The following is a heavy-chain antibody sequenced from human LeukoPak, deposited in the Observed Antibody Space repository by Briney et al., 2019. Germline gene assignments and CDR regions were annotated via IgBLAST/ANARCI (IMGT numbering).Heavy chain of an antibody. J-gene: IGHJ4*02. V-gene: IGHV4-34*01. Sequence: SETLSLTCAVYGGSFSGYYWSWIRQPPGKGLEWIGEINHSGSTNYNPSLKSRVTISVDTSKNQFSLKLSSVTAADTAVYYCARAADGSGSYGYWGQGTLVTVSS. CDR3: ARAADGSGSYGY. CDR2: INHSGST. D-gene: IGHD3-10*01. CDR1: GGSFSGYY.